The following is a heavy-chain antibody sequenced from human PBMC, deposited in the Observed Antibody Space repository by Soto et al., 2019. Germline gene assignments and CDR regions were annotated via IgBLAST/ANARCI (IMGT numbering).Heavy chain of an antibody. CDR1: GFSFSSYW. V-gene: IGHV3-74*01. CDR2: IKTDGSII. D-gene: IGHD1-26*01. CDR3: ARVGQGAWYFDL. Sequence: EVQLVESGGGLVQPGGSLRLSCAASGFSFSSYWMHWVSQAPGKGLVWVSRIKTDGSIITYADSVKGRFTISRDTAKNTLYLQMITLRAAETAVLYCARVGQGAWYFDLWGRGTLVTVSS. J-gene: IGHJ2*01.